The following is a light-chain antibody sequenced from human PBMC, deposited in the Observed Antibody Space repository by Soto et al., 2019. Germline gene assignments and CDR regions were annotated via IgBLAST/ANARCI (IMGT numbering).Light chain of an antibody. Sequence: EIVLTQSPATLSLSPGEKATLSCRASESVSSYLAWYKKKPGQDPMLLIYYASYRATGMPARFSGSGYGTDFTLTISSLAPEDFAVYYCQQRSNSYTFGQGNKLEI. V-gene: IGKV3-11*01. CDR2: YAS. CDR1: ESVSSY. CDR3: QQRSNSYT. J-gene: IGKJ2*01.